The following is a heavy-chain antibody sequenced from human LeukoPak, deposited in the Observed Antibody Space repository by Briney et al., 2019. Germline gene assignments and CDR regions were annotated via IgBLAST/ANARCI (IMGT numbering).Heavy chain of an antibody. V-gene: IGHV3-33*01. CDR3: ARGYYGSGSQFDY. Sequence: GGSLRLSCAASGFTFSSYGMHWVRQAPGKGLEWVAVIWYDGSNKYYADSVKGRFTISRDNSKNTPYLQMNSLRAEDTAVYYCARGYYGSGSQFDYWGQGTLVTVSS. J-gene: IGHJ4*02. CDR1: GFTFSSYG. D-gene: IGHD3-10*01. CDR2: IWYDGSNK.